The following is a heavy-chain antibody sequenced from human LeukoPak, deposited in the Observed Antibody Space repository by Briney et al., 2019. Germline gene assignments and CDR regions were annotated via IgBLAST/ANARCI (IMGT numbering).Heavy chain of an antibody. Sequence: GGCLRLSCAASGFTFSSYSMNWVRQAPGKGLEWVSSISSSSSYIYYADSVKGRFTISRDNAKNSLYLQMNSLRAEDTAVYYCARDRALSIPLDYWGQGTLVTVSS. J-gene: IGHJ4*02. CDR1: GFTFSSYS. CDR2: ISSSSSYI. CDR3: ARDRALSIPLDY. V-gene: IGHV3-21*01.